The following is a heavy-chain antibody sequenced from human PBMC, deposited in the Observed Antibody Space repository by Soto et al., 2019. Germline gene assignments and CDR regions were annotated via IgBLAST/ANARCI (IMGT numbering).Heavy chain of an antibody. CDR3: ERVGITGTTPYFDY. V-gene: IGHV3-30-3*01. J-gene: IGHJ4*02. Sequence: QVQLVESGGGVVQPGRSLRLSCAASGFTFSSYAMHWVRQAPGKGLEWGAVISYDGSNKYYADSVKGRFTISRDNSKNTLYLQMNSLRAEDTAVYYCERVGITGTTPYFDYWGQGTLVTVSS. CDR1: GFTFSSYA. D-gene: IGHD1-7*01. CDR2: ISYDGSNK.